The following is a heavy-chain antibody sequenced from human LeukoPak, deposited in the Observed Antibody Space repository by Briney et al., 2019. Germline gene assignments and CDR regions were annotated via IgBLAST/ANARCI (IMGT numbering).Heavy chain of an antibody. V-gene: IGHV4-34*01. CDR3: ARVEMATVFDY. J-gene: IGHJ4*02. D-gene: IGHD5-24*01. Sequence: PSETLSLTCAVYGGSFSGYYWSWIRQPPGKGLEWIGEINLTGSTNYNPSLKSRVTISVDTSKNQFSLKLSSVTAADTAVYYCARVEMATVFDYWGQGTLVTVSS. CDR2: INLTGST. CDR1: GGSFSGYY.